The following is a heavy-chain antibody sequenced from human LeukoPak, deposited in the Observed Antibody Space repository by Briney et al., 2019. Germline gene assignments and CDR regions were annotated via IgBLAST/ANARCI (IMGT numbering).Heavy chain of an antibody. V-gene: IGHV3-48*03. D-gene: IGHD6-19*01. CDR3: ARYRSGWYYFDH. CDR1: GFSVSSYG. Sequence: PGGSLRLSCAASGFSVSSYGFNWVRQAPGRGLEWVSYISTSGTSMYYADSVRGRFTVSRDNAKNSLYLQMNNLRAEDTAVYYCARYRSGWYYFDHWGQGTLVTVSS. CDR2: ISTSGTSM. J-gene: IGHJ4*02.